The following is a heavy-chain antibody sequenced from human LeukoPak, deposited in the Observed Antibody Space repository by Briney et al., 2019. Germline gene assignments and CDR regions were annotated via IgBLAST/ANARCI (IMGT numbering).Heavy chain of an antibody. Sequence: ASVKVSCKASGYTFTSYGISWVRQAPGQGLEWMGWISAYNGNINYAQKLQGRVTMTTDTSTSTAYMELRSLRSDDTAVYYCARDLYYDILTGYSPHAFDIWGQGTMVTVSS. CDR1: GYTFTSYG. CDR2: ISAYNGNI. J-gene: IGHJ3*02. CDR3: ARDLYYDILTGYSPHAFDI. V-gene: IGHV1-18*01. D-gene: IGHD3-9*01.